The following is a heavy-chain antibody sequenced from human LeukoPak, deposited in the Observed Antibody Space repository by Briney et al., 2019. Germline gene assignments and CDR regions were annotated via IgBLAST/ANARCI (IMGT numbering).Heavy chain of an antibody. V-gene: IGHV4-34*01. CDR3: ARGRYYYGAYSNYVRSPLIDY. Sequence: SETLSLTCAVYGGSFSGYYWSWIRQPPGKGLEWIGEINHSGSTNYNPSLKSRVTISVDTSKNQFSLKLSSVTAADTAVYYCARGRYYYGAYSNYVRSPLIDYWGQGTLVTVSS. D-gene: IGHD4-11*01. CDR1: GGSFSGYY. J-gene: IGHJ4*02. CDR2: INHSGST.